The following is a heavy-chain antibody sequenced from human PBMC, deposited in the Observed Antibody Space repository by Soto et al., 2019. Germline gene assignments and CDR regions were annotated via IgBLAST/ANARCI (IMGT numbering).Heavy chain of an antibody. CDR1: QLTFKNYA. V-gene: IGHV3-30*18. CDR2: ISDDGHNE. J-gene: IGHJ6*02. CDR3: AKDLNVKTYVPYGMDV. Sequence: QVQLVESGGGVVQPGRSLSLSCAASQLTFKNYAMHWVRQAPGKGLEWVAVISDDGHNEYYADSVRGRFTISRDNAKSTVDLHMNSLRFDDTAVYYCAKDLNVKTYVPYGMDVWGQGTTVTVSS. D-gene: IGHD3-10*02.